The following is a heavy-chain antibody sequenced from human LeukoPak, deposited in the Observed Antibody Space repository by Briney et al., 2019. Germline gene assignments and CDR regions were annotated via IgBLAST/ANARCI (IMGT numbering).Heavy chain of an antibody. CDR1: GYTLTSYY. CDR2: INPRGGSP. D-gene: IGHD2-2*01. J-gene: IGHJ5*02. Sequence: ASVKVSCKASGYTLTSYYMHWVRQAPGQGLEWVGIINPRGGSPRYAQKFQGRVTMTSDTSTNTVYMELSSLRSEDTAVYYCARGWGTSYCSSTSCYANWFDPWGQGTLVTVSS. CDR3: ARGWGTSYCSSTSCYANWFDP. V-gene: IGHV1-46*01.